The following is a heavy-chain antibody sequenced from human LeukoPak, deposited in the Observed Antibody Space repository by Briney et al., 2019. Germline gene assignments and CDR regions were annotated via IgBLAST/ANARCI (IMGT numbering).Heavy chain of an antibody. CDR2: INPNSGGT. CDR3: AREHSPTTRSSGTLDF. D-gene: IGHD1-14*01. Sequence: ASVKVSCEASGYTFSDYYINWLRQAPGQGLEWMGRINPNSGGTNYPQRFQGRVTMTTDTSIATAYMELSGLTSDDTALYYCAREHSPTTRSSGTLDFWGQGTLVTVSS. V-gene: IGHV1-2*06. CDR1: GYTFSDYY. J-gene: IGHJ4*02.